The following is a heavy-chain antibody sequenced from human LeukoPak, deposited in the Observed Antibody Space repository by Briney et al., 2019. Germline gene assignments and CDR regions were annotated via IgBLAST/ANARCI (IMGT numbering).Heavy chain of an antibody. Sequence: GGSLRLSCTVSGFTFSDYYMSWIRQAPGKGLEWISYISGSGTTINYADSVKGRFTISRDNARSELSLQMNSLRVEDTAVYYCARRVYSGDWYFDFWGQGTLVTVSS. V-gene: IGHV3-11*01. CDR3: ARRVYSGDWYFDF. CDR2: ISGSGTTI. CDR1: GFTFSDYY. J-gene: IGHJ4*02. D-gene: IGHD6-19*01.